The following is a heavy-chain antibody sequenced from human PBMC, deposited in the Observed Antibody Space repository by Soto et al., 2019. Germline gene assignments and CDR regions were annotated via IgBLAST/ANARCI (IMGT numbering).Heavy chain of an antibody. CDR2: IYAGDSDT. CDR1: GYTFTTYW. Sequence: EVQLVQSGAEVKKPGESLKISCQGSGYTFTTYWIGWVRQVPGEGLEWMGIIYAGDSDTRYSPPFQGQVTISADKSINTAYLQWSSLKASDTAIYYCARRSYDVLTEYYGDDDFDIWGQGTMVIVSS. D-gene: IGHD3-9*01. J-gene: IGHJ3*02. V-gene: IGHV5-51*03. CDR3: ARRSYDVLTEYYGDDDFDI.